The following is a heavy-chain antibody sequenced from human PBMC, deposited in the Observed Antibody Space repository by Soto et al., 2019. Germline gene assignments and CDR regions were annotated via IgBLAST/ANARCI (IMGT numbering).Heavy chain of an antibody. V-gene: IGHV4-59*01. D-gene: IGHD3-3*01. CDR1: GGSISSYY. Sequence: QVRLQESGPGLVKPSETLSLTCTVSGGSISSYYWSWIRQPPGKGLEWIGYIYYSGSTNYNPSLKSRVTISVDTSKNQFSLKLSSVTAADTAVYYCARGVKMALGPGYYSWDWFDPWGQGTLVTVSS. CDR2: IYYSGST. CDR3: ARGVKMALGPGYYSWDWFDP. J-gene: IGHJ5*02.